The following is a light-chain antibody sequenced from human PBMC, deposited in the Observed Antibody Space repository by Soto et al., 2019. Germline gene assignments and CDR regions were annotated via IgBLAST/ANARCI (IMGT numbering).Light chain of an antibody. CDR1: RIVQTN. Sequence: EIVLTQSPATVSVSPGDRVTLSCRASRIVQTNEAWYQHKPGQAPRLLIYGASVRATGMPARCSGSGFGTEFTLTISRLQSEDFAVYYCQQYNNWPRTFGQGSKVDIK. CDR2: GAS. J-gene: IGKJ1*01. V-gene: IGKV3-15*01. CDR3: QQYNNWPRT.